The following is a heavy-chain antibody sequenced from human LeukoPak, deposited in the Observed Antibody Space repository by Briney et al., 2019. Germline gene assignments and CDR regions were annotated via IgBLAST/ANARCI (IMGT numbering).Heavy chain of an antibody. CDR1: GGSISTYY. D-gene: IGHD3-22*01. J-gene: IGHJ6*02. CDR2: IYYSGST. V-gene: IGHV4-59*01. CDR3: ARVRYYDSSGYWGYYYYGMDV. Sequence: SETLSLTCTVSGGSISTYYWSWIRQPPGKGLEWIGYIYYSGSTNYNPSLKSRVTISVDTSKNQFSLKLSSVTAADTAVYYCARVRYYDSSGYWGYYYYGMDVWGQGTTVTVSS.